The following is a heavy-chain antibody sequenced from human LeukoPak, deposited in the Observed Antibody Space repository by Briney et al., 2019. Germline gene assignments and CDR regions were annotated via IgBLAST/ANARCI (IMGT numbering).Heavy chain of an antibody. Sequence: GGSLRLSCAASGFTFSSYGMSWVRQAPGKGLEWVSAISGSGGSTYYADSVKGRFTISRDNSKNTLYLQMNSLGAEDTAVYFCARGGVDYYGSGTYYLMYYFDYWGQGALVTVSS. CDR3: ARGGVDYYGSGTYYLMYYFDY. CDR2: ISGSGGST. CDR1: GFTFSSYG. D-gene: IGHD3-10*01. J-gene: IGHJ4*02. V-gene: IGHV3-23*01.